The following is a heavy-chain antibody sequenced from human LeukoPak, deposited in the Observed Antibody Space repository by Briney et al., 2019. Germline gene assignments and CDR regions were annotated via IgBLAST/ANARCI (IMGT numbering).Heavy chain of an antibody. Sequence: GGSLRLSCAASGFSFSTSPMSWVRQPPGKGLEWVSAMNNGPGATFYRDSVRGRFTISRDDSKCTLYLQMNSLRAEDTGTYYCAKTHYDLLDVWGLGTTVTVSS. CDR2: MNNGPGAT. V-gene: IGHV3-23*01. CDR3: AKTHYDLLDV. CDR1: GFSFSTSP. D-gene: IGHD5-12*01. J-gene: IGHJ6*02.